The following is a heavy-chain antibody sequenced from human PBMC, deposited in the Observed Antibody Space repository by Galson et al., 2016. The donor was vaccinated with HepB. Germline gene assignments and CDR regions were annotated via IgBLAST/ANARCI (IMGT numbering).Heavy chain of an antibody. CDR1: GFTSTNYA. Sequence: SLRLSCAASGFTSTNYAMTWVRQAPGRGLEWVSTIRGDGSATLYADSVKGRFTISTDSSKNTLYLLMSGLRAEDTAVYYCAKAQPTHTIGWGGAFDVWGQGTMVTVFS. CDR3: AKAQPTHTIGWGGAFDV. V-gene: IGHV3-23*01. D-gene: IGHD6-19*01. CDR2: IRGDGSAT. J-gene: IGHJ3*01.